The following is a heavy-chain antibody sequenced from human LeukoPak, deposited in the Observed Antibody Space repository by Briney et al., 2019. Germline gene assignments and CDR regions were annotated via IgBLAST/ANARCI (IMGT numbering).Heavy chain of an antibody. D-gene: IGHD2-21*01. CDR1: GGSFSGYY. Sequence: SETLSLTCAVYGGSFSGYYWSWIRQPPGKGLEWIGEINHSGSTNYNPSLKSRVTISVDTSKNQFSLKQSFVTAADTAVYYCARGYSARYGMDVWGQGTTVTVSS. CDR2: INHSGST. CDR3: ARGYSARYGMDV. J-gene: IGHJ6*02. V-gene: IGHV4-34*01.